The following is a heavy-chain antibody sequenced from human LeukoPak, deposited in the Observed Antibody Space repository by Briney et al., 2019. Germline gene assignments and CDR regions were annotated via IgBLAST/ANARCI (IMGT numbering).Heavy chain of an antibody. Sequence: LRASVKVSCKASGYTFTSYGISWVRQAPGQGLEWMGWISAYNGNTNYAQKLQGRVTMTTDTSTSTAYMELRSLRSDDTAVYYCASVVITPPAPREYYYYGMDVWGQGTTVTVSS. D-gene: IGHD3-22*01. CDR3: ASVVITPPAPREYYYYGMDV. CDR2: ISAYNGNT. CDR1: GYTFTSYG. V-gene: IGHV1-18*01. J-gene: IGHJ6*02.